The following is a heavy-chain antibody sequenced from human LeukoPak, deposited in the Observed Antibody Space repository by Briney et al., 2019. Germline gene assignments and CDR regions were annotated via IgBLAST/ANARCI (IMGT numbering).Heavy chain of an antibody. Sequence: GASVKVSCKASGYTFTRYDINWVRQATGQGLEWMGWMNPNSGNTGYAQKFQGRVTMTRNTSISTAYMELSSLRSEDTAVYYCAGGKTGHPYYYYYMDVWGKGTTVTVSS. CDR3: AGGKTGHPYYYYYMDV. V-gene: IGHV1-8*01. CDR2: MNPNSGNT. CDR1: GYTFTRYD. J-gene: IGHJ6*03.